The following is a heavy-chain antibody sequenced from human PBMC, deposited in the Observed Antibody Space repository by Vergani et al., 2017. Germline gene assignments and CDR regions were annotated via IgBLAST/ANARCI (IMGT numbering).Heavy chain of an antibody. J-gene: IGHJ5*02. CDR1: GGSISSYY. Sequence: QVQLQESGPGLVKPSETLYLTCTVSGGSISSYYWSWIRQPPGKGLEWIGYIYYSGSTNYNPSLKRRVIIAVDTSKSQFSLKRSSVTAADTAVYYCAREQGSGRYYANWFDPWGQGTLVTVSS. CDR3: AREQGSGRYYANWFDP. D-gene: IGHD3-10*01. CDR2: IYYSGST. V-gene: IGHV4-59*01.